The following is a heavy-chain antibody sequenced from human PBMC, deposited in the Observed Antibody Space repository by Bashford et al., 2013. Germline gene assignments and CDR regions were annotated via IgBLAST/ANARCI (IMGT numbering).Heavy chain of an antibody. V-gene: IGHV4-59*01. CDR3: ARGRLAREGRGYYFDY. Sequence: WIRQPPGKGLEWIGYIYYSGSTNYNPSLKSRVTISVDTSKNQFSLKLSSVTAADTAVYYCARGRLAREGRGYYFDYVGPGNPGHRLL. CDR2: IYYSGST. D-gene: IGHD3-10*01. J-gene: IGHJ4*02.